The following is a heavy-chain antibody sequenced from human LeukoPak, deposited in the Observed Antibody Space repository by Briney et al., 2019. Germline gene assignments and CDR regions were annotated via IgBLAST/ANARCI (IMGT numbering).Heavy chain of an antibody. D-gene: IGHD3-22*01. J-gene: IGHJ4*02. CDR2: IIPIFGTA. V-gene: IGHV1-69*13. CDR3: ARDYDSSGYSPIAFDY. CDR1: GGTFSSYA. Sequence: SVKVSCKASGGTFSSYAISWVRQAPGQGLEWMGRIIPIFGTANYAQKFQGRVTITPDESTSTAYMELSSLRSEDTAVYYCARDYDSSGYSPIAFDYWGQGTLVTVSS.